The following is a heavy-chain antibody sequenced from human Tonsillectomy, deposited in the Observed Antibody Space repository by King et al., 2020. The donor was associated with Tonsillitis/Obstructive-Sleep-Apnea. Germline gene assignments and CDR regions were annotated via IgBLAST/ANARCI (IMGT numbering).Heavy chain of an antibody. Sequence: VQLQESGPGLVKPSETLSLTCTVSGGSISSYYWSWIRQPPGKGLEWIGYIYYSGSTNYNPSLKSRVTISVDTSKNQFSLKLSSVTAADTAVYYCARRITIFGVAGGMDVWGQGTTVTVSS. J-gene: IGHJ6*02. CDR2: IYYSGST. D-gene: IGHD3-3*01. V-gene: IGHV4-59*01. CDR1: GGSISSYY. CDR3: ARRITIFGVAGGMDV.